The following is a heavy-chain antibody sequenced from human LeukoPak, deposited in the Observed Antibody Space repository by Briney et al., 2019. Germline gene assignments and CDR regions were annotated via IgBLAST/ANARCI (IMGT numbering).Heavy chain of an antibody. CDR3: AREGGFYRPLDY. Sequence: PSETLSLTCGVSGGSVINTNWWTWVRQPQGKGLEWIGEVHLDGRTNYNPSLESRLTMSVDVSENQVSLKLTSVTAADTAVYYCAREGGFYRPLDYSGQGTLVTVSS. D-gene: IGHD3-3*01. CDR1: GGSVINTNW. CDR2: VHLDGRT. V-gene: IGHV4-4*02. J-gene: IGHJ4*02.